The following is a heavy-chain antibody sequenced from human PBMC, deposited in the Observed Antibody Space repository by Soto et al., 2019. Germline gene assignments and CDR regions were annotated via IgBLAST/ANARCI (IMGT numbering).Heavy chain of an antibody. CDR1: GGSFSCESAA. CDR2: TYYRSKWYN. CDR3: ARVSLLSFSENIVVVVAAKDDYYGMDV. Sequence: SQTLSLTSAISGGSFSCESAAWNWIRQSPSRGLEWLGRTYYRSKWYNDYAVSVKSRITINPDTSKNQFSLQLNSVTPEDTAVYYCARVSLLSFSENIVVVVAAKDDYYGMDVWGQGTTVTVPS. J-gene: IGHJ6*02. V-gene: IGHV6-1*01. D-gene: IGHD2-15*01.